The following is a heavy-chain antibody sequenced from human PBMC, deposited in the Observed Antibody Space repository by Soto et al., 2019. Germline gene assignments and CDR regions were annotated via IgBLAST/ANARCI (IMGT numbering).Heavy chain of an antibody. CDR1: GGSISSGGYY. CDR2: IYYSGST. J-gene: IGHJ4*02. Sequence: LSLTCTVSGGSISSGGYYWSWIRQHPGKGLEWIGYIYYSGSTYYNPSLKSRVTISVDTSKNQFSLKLSSVTAADTAVYYCAGIDCSSTSCYLVYWGQGTLVTVSS. V-gene: IGHV4-31*03. CDR3: AGIDCSSTSCYLVY. D-gene: IGHD2-2*01.